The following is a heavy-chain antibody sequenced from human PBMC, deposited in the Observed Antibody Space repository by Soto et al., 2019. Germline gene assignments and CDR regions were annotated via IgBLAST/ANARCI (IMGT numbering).Heavy chain of an antibody. D-gene: IGHD2-21*02. V-gene: IGHV3-23*01. J-gene: IGHJ4*02. CDR2: ISGSGGST. Sequence: XXSLNLSCAPSGFPFSSYPMRWVPQAPGKGLEWVSAISGSGGSTYYADSVKGRFTISRDNSKNTLYLQMNSLRAEDTAVYYCAKDVTFYVTHFDYWGQGTLVTVSS. CDR1: GFPFSSYP. CDR3: AKDVTFYVTHFDY.